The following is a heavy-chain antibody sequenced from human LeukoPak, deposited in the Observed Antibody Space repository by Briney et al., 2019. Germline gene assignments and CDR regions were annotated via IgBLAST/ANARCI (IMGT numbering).Heavy chain of an antibody. CDR2: IYYSGST. V-gene: IGHV4-39*07. CDR1: GGSISSSSYY. J-gene: IGHJ4*02. CDR3: ARDLGVPTGHFDY. D-gene: IGHD2-8*01. Sequence: SETLSLTCTVSGGSISSSSYYWGWIRQPPGKGLEWIGSIYYSGSTYYNPSLKSRVTISVDTSKNQFSLKLSSVTAADTAVHYCARDLGVPTGHFDYWGQGTLVTVSS.